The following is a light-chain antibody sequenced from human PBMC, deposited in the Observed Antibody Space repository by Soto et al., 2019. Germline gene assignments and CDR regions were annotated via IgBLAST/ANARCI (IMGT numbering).Light chain of an antibody. CDR2: DAS. J-gene: IGKJ1*01. Sequence: DIQMTQSPSTLSASVGDRVTITCRASQSISIWLAWYQQKPGKAPKLLIYDASSLESGVPLRFSGSGSGTEFTLTISSLQPDDFATYYCQQYNRYWTFGQGTKVEIK. CDR3: QQYNRYWT. V-gene: IGKV1-5*01. CDR1: QSISIW.